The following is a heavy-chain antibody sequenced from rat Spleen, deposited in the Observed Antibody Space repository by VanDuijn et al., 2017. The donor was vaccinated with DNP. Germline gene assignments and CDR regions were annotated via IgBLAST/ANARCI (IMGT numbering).Heavy chain of an antibody. CDR2: INADSGTI. Sequence: EVKLVESGGGLVQPGRSLKLSCAASGFNFNDYWMGWVRQAPGKGLEGIGEINADSGTINYTPYLKDKFTISRDNAQNTLYLQMSKLGSEDSAIYYCSREGLRASDYWGQGVLVTVSS. V-gene: IGHV4-2*01. CDR3: SREGLRASDY. D-gene: IGHD4-1*01. J-gene: IGHJ2*01. CDR1: GFNFNDYW.